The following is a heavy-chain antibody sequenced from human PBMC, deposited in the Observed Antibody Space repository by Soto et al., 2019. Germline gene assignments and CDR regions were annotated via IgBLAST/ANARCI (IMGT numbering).Heavy chain of an antibody. J-gene: IGHJ4*02. CDR2: ISYDGSNK. Sequence: GGSLRLSCSASGFTFSSYAMHWVRQAPGKGLEWVAVISYDGSNKYYADSVKGRFTISRDNSKNTLYLQMNSLRGEDTAVYYCARGPSSLARFDYWGQGTLVTVSS. CDR3: ARGPSSLARFDY. CDR1: GFTFSSYA. V-gene: IGHV3-30-3*01. D-gene: IGHD2-2*01.